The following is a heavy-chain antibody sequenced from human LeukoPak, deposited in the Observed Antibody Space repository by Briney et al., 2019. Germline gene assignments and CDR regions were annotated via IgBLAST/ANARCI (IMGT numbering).Heavy chain of an antibody. CDR2: INHSGST. D-gene: IGHD4-11*01. CDR1: GGSFSGYY. V-gene: IGHV4-34*01. CDR3: ARMTTSAFDI. Sequence: SETLSLTCAVYGGSFSGYYWSWIRQPPGKGLEWIGEINHSGSTNYNPSLKSRVTISLDTSKNQFSLKLSSVTAADTAVYYCARMTTSAFDIWGQGTMVTVSS. J-gene: IGHJ3*02.